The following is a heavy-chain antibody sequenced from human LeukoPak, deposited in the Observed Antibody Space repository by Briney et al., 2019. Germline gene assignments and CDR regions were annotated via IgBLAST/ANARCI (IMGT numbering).Heavy chain of an antibody. V-gene: IGHV3-23*01. J-gene: IGHJ3*02. Sequence: GRSLRLSCAASGFAFSSYAMTWVRQAPGKGLESVSAIVGSGDSTYYADSVKGRFTISRDNSKNTLYLQMNSLRAEDTAVYYCAKGGWYNVFDIWGQGTMVTASS. D-gene: IGHD6-19*01. CDR3: AKGGWYNVFDI. CDR1: GFAFSSYA. CDR2: IVGSGDST.